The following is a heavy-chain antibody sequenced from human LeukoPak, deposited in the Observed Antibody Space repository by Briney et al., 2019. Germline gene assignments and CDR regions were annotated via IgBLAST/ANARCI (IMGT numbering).Heavy chain of an antibody. V-gene: IGHV4-59*11. Sequence: SETLSLTCTVSGGSISSHYWSWIRQPPRKGLEWIGYISYIGSTNYSPSLKSRVTISVDTSKNQFSLRLSSVTAADTAVYYCAGDHLALNALDIWGQGTMVTVSS. CDR2: ISYIGST. J-gene: IGHJ3*02. CDR1: GGSISSHY. CDR3: AGDHLALNALDI.